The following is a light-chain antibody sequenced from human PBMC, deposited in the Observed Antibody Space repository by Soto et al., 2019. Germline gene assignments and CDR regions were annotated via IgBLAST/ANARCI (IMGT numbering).Light chain of an antibody. J-gene: IGKJ5*01. CDR1: QTVSITY. CDR2: GAS. CDR3: QQYGSSPIRS. Sequence: PGESATLSCRASQTVSITYLTWYYQKPGQAPRILXFGASKRATGIPDRFSGSGSGRDFTLTISGLEPEYFAVYYCQQYGSSPIRSFGQGTRLEIK. V-gene: IGKV3-20*01.